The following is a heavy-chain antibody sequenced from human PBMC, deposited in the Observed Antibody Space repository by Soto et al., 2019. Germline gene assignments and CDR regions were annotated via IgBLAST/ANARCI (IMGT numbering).Heavy chain of an antibody. D-gene: IGHD2-2*01. V-gene: IGHV3-15*01. Sequence: LRLSCAASGFTFSHAWMSWVRQAPGKGLEWVGRTKSKTDGGTTDYAAPVKGRFTISRDDSKNTLYLQMNSLKTEDTAVYYCTTRGVIVVVPAPYGMDVWGQGTTVTVSS. CDR1: GFTFSHAW. CDR3: TTRGVIVVVPAPYGMDV. J-gene: IGHJ6*02. CDR2: TKSKTDGGTT.